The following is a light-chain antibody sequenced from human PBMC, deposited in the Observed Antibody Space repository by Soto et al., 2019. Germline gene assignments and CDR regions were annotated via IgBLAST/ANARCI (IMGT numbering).Light chain of an antibody. CDR2: TAS. V-gene: IGKV1-9*01. J-gene: IGKJ5*01. Sequence: DLQLSQSPSFLSASVGDRVTITCRASQGITNYLAWYQRKPGKAPKLLMSTASILQSGVTSRFSGSGSGTEFTLTISSLQPEDFATYYCQQLTSYAITFGQGTRLEIK. CDR3: QQLTSYAIT. CDR1: QGITNY.